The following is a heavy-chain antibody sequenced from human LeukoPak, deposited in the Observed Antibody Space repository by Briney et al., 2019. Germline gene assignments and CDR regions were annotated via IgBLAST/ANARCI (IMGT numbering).Heavy chain of an antibody. CDR1: GFTVSSNY. CDR3: ARASDLASHLLDY. V-gene: IGHV3-66*02. D-gene: IGHD6-6*01. J-gene: IGHJ4*02. CDR2: IFGGGTT. Sequence: GGSLRLSCAASGFTVSSNYMSWVRQAPGKGLEWVSVIFGGGTTYYADSVKGRFTISRDNSKNTLYLQMNSLRGEDTAVYYCARASDLASHLLDYWGQGTLVTVSS.